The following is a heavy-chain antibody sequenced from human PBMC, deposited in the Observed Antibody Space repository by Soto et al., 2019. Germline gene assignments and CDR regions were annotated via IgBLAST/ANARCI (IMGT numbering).Heavy chain of an antibody. CDR3: ARDPRGTTGFDY. Sequence: SVKVSCKASGGTFSSYAMSWVRQAPGQGLEWMGGIIPIFGTANYAQKFQGRVTITADESTSTAYMELSSLRSEDTAVYYCARDPRGTTGFDYWGQGTLVTVSS. J-gene: IGHJ4*02. CDR2: IIPIFGTA. V-gene: IGHV1-69*13. CDR1: GGTFSSYA. D-gene: IGHD4-17*01.